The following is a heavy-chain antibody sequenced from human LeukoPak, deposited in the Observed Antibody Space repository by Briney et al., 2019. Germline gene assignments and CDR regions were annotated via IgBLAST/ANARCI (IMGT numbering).Heavy chain of an antibody. J-gene: IGHJ4*02. CDR2: IRYDGSTK. CDR1: GYTFRSYG. D-gene: IGHD5-12*01. CDR3: AKRRVGYSGYDSLDH. Sequence: PGGSLRLSCAASGYTFRSYGMHWVRQAPGKGLEWVAFIRYDGSTKYYADSVRGRFTISRDDSTDTLNLQMNSLRAEDTAVYYCAKRRVGYSGYDSLDHWGQGTLVTVSS. V-gene: IGHV3-30*02.